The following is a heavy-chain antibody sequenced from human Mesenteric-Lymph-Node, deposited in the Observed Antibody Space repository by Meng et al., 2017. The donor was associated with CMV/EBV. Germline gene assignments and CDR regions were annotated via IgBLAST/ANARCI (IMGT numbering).Heavy chain of an antibody. Sequence: GGSLRLSCAASGFTFSSYAMPWVRQAPGKGLEWVAIISYDGNTKYYADSVKGRFSISRDSSKNTLYLQMNSLRAEDTAVYYCAKGDKVATITHVWGQGTMVTVSS. CDR1: GFTFSSYA. CDR2: ISYDGNTK. D-gene: IGHD5-12*01. J-gene: IGHJ3*01. CDR3: AKGDKVATITHV. V-gene: IGHV3-30*04.